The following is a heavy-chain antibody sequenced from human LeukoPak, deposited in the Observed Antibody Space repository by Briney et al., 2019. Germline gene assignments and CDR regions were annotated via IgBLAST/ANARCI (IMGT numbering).Heavy chain of an antibody. CDR3: ARTPYYDILTSRSFGAFDI. J-gene: IGHJ3*02. Sequence: SETLSLTCAVYGGSFSGYYWSWIRQPPGKGLEWIGEINHSGSTNYNPSLKSRVTISVDTSKNQFSLKLSSVTAADTAVYYCARTPYYDILTSRSFGAFDIWGQGTMVTVSS. CDR1: GGSFSGYY. CDR2: INHSGST. V-gene: IGHV4-34*01. D-gene: IGHD3-9*01.